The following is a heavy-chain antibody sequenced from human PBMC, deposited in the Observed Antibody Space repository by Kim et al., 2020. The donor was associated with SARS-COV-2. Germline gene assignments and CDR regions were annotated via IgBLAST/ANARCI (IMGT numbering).Heavy chain of an antibody. V-gene: IGHV4-31*03. D-gene: IGHD6-13*01. Sequence: SETLSLTCTVSGGSISSGGYYWSWIRQHPGKGLEWIGYIYYSGSTYYNPSLKSRVTISVDTSKNQFSLKLSSVTAADTAVYYCARAAGTVKSPRPHNWFDPWGQGTLVTVSS. CDR3: ARAAGTVKSPRPHNWFDP. CDR1: GGSISSGGYY. J-gene: IGHJ5*02. CDR2: IYYSGST.